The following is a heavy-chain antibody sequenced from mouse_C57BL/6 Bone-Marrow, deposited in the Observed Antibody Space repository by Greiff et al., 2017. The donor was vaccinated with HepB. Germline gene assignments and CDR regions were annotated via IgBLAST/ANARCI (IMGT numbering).Heavy chain of an antibody. CDR1: GFTFSDYY. V-gene: IGHV5-12*01. CDR2: ISNGGGST. J-gene: IGHJ2*01. D-gene: IGHD4-1*01. CDR3: ARQGLGRKDYFYY. Sequence: EVKVVESGGGLVQPGGSLKLSCAASGFTFSDYYMYWVRQTPEKRLEWVAYISNGGGSTYYPDTVKGRFTISRDNAKNTLYLQMSRLKSEDTAMYYCARQGLGRKDYFYYWGQGTTLTVSS.